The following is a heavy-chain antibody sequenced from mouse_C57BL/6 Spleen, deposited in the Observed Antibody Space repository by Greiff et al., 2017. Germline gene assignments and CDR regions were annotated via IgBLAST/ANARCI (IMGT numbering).Heavy chain of an antibody. D-gene: IGHD1-1*01. CDR1: GFNIKDYY. J-gene: IGHJ4*01. CDR3: ASHYYYGSSYYAMDY. V-gene: IGHV14-2*01. CDR2: IDPEDGET. Sequence: VQLKQSGAELVKPGASVKLSCTASGFNIKDYYMHWVKQRTEQGLEWIGRIDPEDGETKYATKFQGKATITADTSSNTAYLQLSSLTSEDTAVYYCASHYYYGSSYYAMDYWGQGTSVTVSS.